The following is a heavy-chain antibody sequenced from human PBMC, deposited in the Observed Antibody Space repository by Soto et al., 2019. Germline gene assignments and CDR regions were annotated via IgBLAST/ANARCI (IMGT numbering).Heavy chain of an antibody. Sequence: GGSLRLSCVGSGFTFSNYSINWVRQAPGKGLEWVSSISSRSDIYYADSVKGRFTISRDNSKNTLYLQMNSLRAEDTAVYYCAKAPDYGDYMYYFDYCGQGTPVTVSA. CDR3: AKAPDYGDYMYYFDY. CDR1: GFTFSNYS. V-gene: IGHV3-21*04. CDR2: ISSRSDI. D-gene: IGHD4-17*01. J-gene: IGHJ4*02.